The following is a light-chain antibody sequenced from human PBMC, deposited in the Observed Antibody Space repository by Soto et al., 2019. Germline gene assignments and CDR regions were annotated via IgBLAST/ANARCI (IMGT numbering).Light chain of an antibody. J-gene: IGLJ1*01. V-gene: IGLV1-40*01. CDR2: GSS. CDR3: QSYDSSLINYV. CDR1: TSNIGADYD. Sequence: QSVLTQPPSVSGAPGQRVTISCTGSTSNIGADYDVHWYQQLPGTAPKLHIYGSSDRPSGVPDRFSGSESGTSASLAITGLQAEDEADYYCQSYDSSLINYVFGTGTKVTVL.